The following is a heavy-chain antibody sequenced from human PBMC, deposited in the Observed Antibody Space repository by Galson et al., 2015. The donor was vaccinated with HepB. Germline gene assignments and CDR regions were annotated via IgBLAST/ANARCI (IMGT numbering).Heavy chain of an antibody. CDR2: IWYDGSNK. J-gene: IGHJ3*02. CDR1: GFTFSSYG. V-gene: IGHV3-33*01. CDR3: AGGSDFWSGYYREGRAFDI. D-gene: IGHD3-3*01. Sequence: SLRLSCAASGFTFSSYGMHWVRQAPGKGLEWVAVIWYDGSNKYYADSVKGRFTISRDNSKNTLYLQMNSLRAEDTAVYYCAGGSDFWSGYYREGRAFDIWGQGTMVTVSS.